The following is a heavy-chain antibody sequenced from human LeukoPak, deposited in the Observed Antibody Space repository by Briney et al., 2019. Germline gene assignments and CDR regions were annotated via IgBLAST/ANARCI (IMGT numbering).Heavy chain of an antibody. CDR3: AKESIAAADIFDY. CDR2: IRYDGSNK. CDR1: GFTFSSYG. J-gene: IGHJ4*02. Sequence: GGSLRLSCAASGFTFSSYGMHWVRQAPGKGLEWVAFIRYDGSNKYYADSVKGRFTISRDNPKNTLYLQMNSLRAEDTAVYYCAKESIAAADIFDYWGQGTLVTVSS. D-gene: IGHD6-13*01. V-gene: IGHV3-30*02.